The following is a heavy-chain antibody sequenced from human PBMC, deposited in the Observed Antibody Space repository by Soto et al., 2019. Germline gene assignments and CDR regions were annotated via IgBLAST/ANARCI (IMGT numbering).Heavy chain of an antibody. CDR2: IYYSGST. D-gene: IGHD4-17*01. CDR1: GGSISGYY. J-gene: IGHJ4*02. CDR3: ARNPTV. Sequence: SETLSLTCTVSGGSISGYYWSWIRQHPGKGLEWIGYIYYSGSTYYNPSLKSRVTISVDTSKNQFSLKLSSVTAADTAVYYCARNPTVWGQGTLVTVSS. V-gene: IGHV4-31*03.